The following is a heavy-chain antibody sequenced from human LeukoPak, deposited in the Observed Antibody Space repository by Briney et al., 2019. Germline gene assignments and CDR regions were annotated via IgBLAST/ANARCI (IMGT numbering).Heavy chain of an antibody. Sequence: ASVKVSCKASGYTFTRYGISLVRQAPGQGLEWMGWISAYNGNTNYAQKLQGRVTMTTDTPTSTAYMELRSLRSDDTAVYYCCSLDYYGSGSYHPLPRNWGQGTLVTVSS. V-gene: IGHV1-18*01. J-gene: IGHJ4*02. CDR1: GYTFTRYG. CDR2: ISAYNGNT. CDR3: CSLDYYGSGSYHPLPRN. D-gene: IGHD3-10*01.